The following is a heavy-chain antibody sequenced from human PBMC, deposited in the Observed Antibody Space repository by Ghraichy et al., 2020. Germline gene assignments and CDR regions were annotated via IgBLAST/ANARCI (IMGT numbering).Heavy chain of an antibody. J-gene: IGHJ6*02. CDR2: IYPGYSDT. CDR3: SSADCSSTSCSNYYYYGMDV. D-gene: IGHD2-2*01. CDR1: GYSFTSYW. V-gene: IGHV5-51*01. Sequence: GESLNISCKGSGYSFTSYWIGWVRQMPGKGLEWMGIIYPGYSDTRYSPSFQGQVNISDDKSISTAYLQWSSLKASDTAMYYCSSADCSSTSCSNYYYYGMDVCGQGTTVTFPS.